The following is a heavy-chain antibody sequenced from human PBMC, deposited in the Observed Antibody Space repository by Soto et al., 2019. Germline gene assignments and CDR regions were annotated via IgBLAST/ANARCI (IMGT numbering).Heavy chain of an antibody. V-gene: IGHV1-69*06. CDR2: IIPIFGTA. J-gene: IGHJ3*02. CDR3: SSDASSGWHNDAFDI. Sequence: SVKVSCKASGGTFSSYSISWVRQAPGQGLEWMGGIIPIFGTANYAQKFQGRVTITADKSTSTAYMELSSLRSEYTAVSYCSSDASSGWHNDAFDIWGQGTMGT. CDR1: GGTFSSYS. D-gene: IGHD6-19*01.